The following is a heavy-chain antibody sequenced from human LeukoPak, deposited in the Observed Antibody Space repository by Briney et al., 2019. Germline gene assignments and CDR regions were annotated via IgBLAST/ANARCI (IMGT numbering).Heavy chain of an antibody. V-gene: IGHV1-18*01. Sequence: GSVKVSCTASGYTFTSYGVSWVGQAPAQGLEGMGLVSAYNPKTSNAQRSHGVVTINAAKSTSTTYIELSSLRSEDTAVSYCARGEDNSLKHFDCWGEGTLVTVSS. CDR2: VSAYNPKT. CDR3: ARGEDNSLKHFDC. D-gene: IGHD2-15*01. CDR1: GYTFTSYG. J-gene: IGHJ4*02.